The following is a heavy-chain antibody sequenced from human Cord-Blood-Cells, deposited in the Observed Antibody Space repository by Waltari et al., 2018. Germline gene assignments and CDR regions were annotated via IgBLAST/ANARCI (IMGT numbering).Heavy chain of an antibody. Sequence: QVQLVQSGAEGTQPGASVKVSCTASGYTFTSYGMSWVRPAPGQGLEGMGWISAYNDKTNYAPKRQGRVTRTQDTSTSTAYMERRSLRSDDTAVYYCASTVPNWSGGSCYFDYWGQGTLVTVSS. V-gene: IGHV1-18*01. J-gene: IGHJ4*02. CDR1: GYTFTSYG. CDR2: ISAYNDKT. CDR3: ASTVPNWSGGSCYFDY. D-gene: IGHD2-15*01.